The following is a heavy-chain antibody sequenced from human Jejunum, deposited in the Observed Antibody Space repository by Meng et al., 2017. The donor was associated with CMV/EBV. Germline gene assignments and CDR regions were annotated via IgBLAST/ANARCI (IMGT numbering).Heavy chain of an antibody. J-gene: IGHJ4*02. CDR2: MKTDGSEK. Sequence: SCAASGFIFRNYWMSWARQAPGRGLEWVDSMKTDGSEKYYVDSVKGRFTMSRDNAKNPLYLQMNSLRAEDTAVYYCARGNALDYWGLGTLVTVSS. CDR3: ARGNALDY. V-gene: IGHV3-7*01. CDR1: GFIFRNYW.